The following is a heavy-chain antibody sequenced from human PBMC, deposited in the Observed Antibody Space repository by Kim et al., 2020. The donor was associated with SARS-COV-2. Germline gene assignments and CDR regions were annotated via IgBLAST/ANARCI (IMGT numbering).Heavy chain of an antibody. D-gene: IGHD3-16*02. CDR2: ISGSGGST. V-gene: IGHV3-23*01. CDR3: AKDQYDYVWGSYRPTH. J-gene: IGHJ4*02. CDR1: GFTFSSYA. Sequence: GGSLRLSCAASGFTFSSYAMSWVRQAPGKGLEWVSAISGSGGSTYYADSVKGRFTISRDNSKNTLYLQMNSLRAEDTAVYYCAKDQYDYVWGSYRPTHWGQGTLVTVST.